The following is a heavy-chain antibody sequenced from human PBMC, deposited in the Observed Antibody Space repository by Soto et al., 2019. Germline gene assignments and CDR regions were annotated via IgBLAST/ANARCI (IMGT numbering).Heavy chain of an antibody. J-gene: IGHJ4*02. CDR3: TRVGYGSGKDFDY. V-gene: IGHV3-74*01. CDR2: INTDESSP. Sequence: EVQLVESGGGLFQMGGSWRLSCAPSGLTFTTYGRHWVRRAPGKGRVWVSGINTDESSPDYADSVKGRFTISRDNAKNTLYLQMTSLGADDTAVYYCTRVGYGSGKDFDYWGQGTLVTVSS. D-gene: IGHD3-10*01. CDR1: GLTFTTYG.